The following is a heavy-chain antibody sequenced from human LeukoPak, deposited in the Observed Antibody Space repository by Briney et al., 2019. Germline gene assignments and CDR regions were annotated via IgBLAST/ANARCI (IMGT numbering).Heavy chain of an antibody. Sequence: TSETLSLTCTVSGGSISSSSYYWGWTRQPPGQGLEWIGSIYYSGSTYYNPSLKSRVTISVDTSKNQFSLKLSSVTAADTAVYYCARVDYGGNQDYFDYWGQGTLVTVSS. CDR1: GGSISSSSYY. CDR3: ARVDYGGNQDYFDY. J-gene: IGHJ4*02. V-gene: IGHV4-39*01. CDR2: IYYSGST. D-gene: IGHD4-23*01.